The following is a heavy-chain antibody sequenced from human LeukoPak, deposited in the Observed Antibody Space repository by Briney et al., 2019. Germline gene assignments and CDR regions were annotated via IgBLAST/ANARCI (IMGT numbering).Heavy chain of an antibody. J-gene: IGHJ4*02. V-gene: IGHV3-30-3*01. D-gene: IGHD7-27*01. CDR1: GFTFSSYA. CDR2: ISYDGSNK. CDR3: ARDPEITGVPNFDY. Sequence: GRSLRLSCAASGFTFSSYAMHWVRQAPGKGLEWVAVISYDGSNKYYADSVKGRFTISGDNSKNTLYLQMNSLRAEDTAVYYCARDPEITGVPNFDYWGQGTLVTVSS.